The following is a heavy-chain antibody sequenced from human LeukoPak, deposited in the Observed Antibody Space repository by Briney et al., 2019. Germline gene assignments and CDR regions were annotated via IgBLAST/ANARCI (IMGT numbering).Heavy chain of an antibody. V-gene: IGHV5-51*01. J-gene: IGHJ6*02. CDR1: GYSFTSYW. CDR2: IYPGDSDT. D-gene: IGHD3-10*01. CDR3: ARQVMVRGVTHEIYGMDV. Sequence: GESLKISCKGSGYSFTSYWIGWVRQMAGKGLEWMGIIYPGDSDTSYSPSFQGQVTISADKSISTAYLQWSSLKASDTAMYYCARQVMVRGVTHEIYGMDVWGQGTTVTVSS.